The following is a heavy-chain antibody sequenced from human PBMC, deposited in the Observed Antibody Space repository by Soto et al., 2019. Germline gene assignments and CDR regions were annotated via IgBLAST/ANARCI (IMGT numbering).Heavy chain of an antibody. CDR2: IIPIFGTT. CDR1: GGTFSNYP. D-gene: IGHD2-21*02. Sequence: VQLVQSGAEGKKPGSSVKVSCKASGGTFSNYPFIWVRQPPGQGLDWMGGIIPIFGTTDYGQRFQGRVTITADESTNTAYMELSSLRSDDTAVYYCARGLYCGGGCYSHFDYWGQGTLVTVSS. J-gene: IGHJ4*02. V-gene: IGHV1-69*01. CDR3: ARGLYCGGGCYSHFDY.